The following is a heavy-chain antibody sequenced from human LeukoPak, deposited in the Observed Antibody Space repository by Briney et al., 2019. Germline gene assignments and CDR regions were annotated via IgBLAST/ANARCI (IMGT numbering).Heavy chain of an antibody. CDR3: ARDVGYCSGGSCYGFDY. CDR2: IYYSGST. CDR1: GVSISSGGYY. D-gene: IGHD2-15*01. Sequence: SQTLSLTCTVSGVSISSGGYYWSWIRQHPGKGLEWIGYIYYSGSTYYNPSLKSRVTISVDTSKNQFSLKLSSVTAADTAVYYCARDVGYCSGGSCYGFDYWGQGTLVTVSS. V-gene: IGHV4-31*03. J-gene: IGHJ4*02.